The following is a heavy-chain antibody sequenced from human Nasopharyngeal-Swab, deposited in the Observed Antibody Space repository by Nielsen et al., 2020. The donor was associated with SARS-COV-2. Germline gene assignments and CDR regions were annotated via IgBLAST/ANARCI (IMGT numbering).Heavy chain of an antibody. D-gene: IGHD5-18*01. CDR3: ARDLAPVYSYAYYYYYMDV. V-gene: IGHV1-46*01. CDR2: INPSGGST. J-gene: IGHJ6*03. Sequence: WVRQAPGQGLEWMGIINPSGGSTSYAQKFQGRVTMTRDTSTSTVYMELSSLGSEDTAVYYCARDLAPVYSYAYYYYYMDVWGKGTTVTVSS.